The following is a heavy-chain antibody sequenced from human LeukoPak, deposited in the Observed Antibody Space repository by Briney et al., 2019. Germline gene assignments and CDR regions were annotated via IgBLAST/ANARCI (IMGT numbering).Heavy chain of an antibody. D-gene: IGHD3-3*01. CDR3: AKEGAGPYYDFWSGPPIYFDY. CDR1: GFTFSSYG. CDR2: IRYDGSNK. J-gene: IGHJ4*02. Sequence: GGSLRLSCAASGFTFSSYGMHWVRQAPGKGLEWVAFIRYDGSNKYYADSVKGRFTISRDNSKNTLYLQMNSLRAEDTAVYYCAKEGAGPYYDFWSGPPIYFDYWGQGTLVTVSP. V-gene: IGHV3-30*02.